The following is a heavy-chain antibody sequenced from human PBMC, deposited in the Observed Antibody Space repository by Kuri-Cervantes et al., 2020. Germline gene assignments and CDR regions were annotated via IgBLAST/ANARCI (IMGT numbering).Heavy chain of an antibody. V-gene: IGHV3-21*06. CDR1: GFRFIRFW. CDR2: ISSSSSYI. CDR3: ARERSGYFGKYIDS. J-gene: IGHJ4*02. Sequence: GGSLRLSCAASGFRFIRFWMLWVRQGPGKGLVWVSSISSSSSYIYYADSVKGRFIISRDNAESSLYLQLDSLRVEDTAVYYCARERSGYFGKYIDSWGQGTLVTVSS. D-gene: IGHD5-12*01.